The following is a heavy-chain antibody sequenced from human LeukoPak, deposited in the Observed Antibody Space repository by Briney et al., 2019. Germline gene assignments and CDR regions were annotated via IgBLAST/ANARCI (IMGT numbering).Heavy chain of an antibody. CDR3: ARAFGYQLLFDSGPDYGMDV. CDR1: GGSISSSSYY. Sequence: SETLSLTCTVSGGSISSSSYYWGWIRQSPGKGLEWIGTIYYSGSTYYNLSLKSRVTISVDTSKNQFSLKLSSVTAADTAVYYCARAFGYQLLFDSGPDYGMDVWGKGTTVTVSS. CDR2: IYYSGST. J-gene: IGHJ6*04. V-gene: IGHV4-39*07. D-gene: IGHD2-2*01.